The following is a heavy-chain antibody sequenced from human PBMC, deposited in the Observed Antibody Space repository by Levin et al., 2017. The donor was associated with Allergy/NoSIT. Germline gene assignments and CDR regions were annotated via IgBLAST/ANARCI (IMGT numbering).Heavy chain of an antibody. CDR1: GGSFSGYY. CDR3: ARRIVVVPAVDI. V-gene: IGHV4-34*01. CDR2: INHSGST. D-gene: IGHD2-2*01. Sequence: SQTLSLTCAVYGGSFSGYYWSWIRQPPGKGLEWIGEINHSGSTNYNPSLKSRVTISVDTSKNQFSLKLSSVTAADTAVYYCARRIVVVPAVDIWGQGTMVTVSS. J-gene: IGHJ3*02.